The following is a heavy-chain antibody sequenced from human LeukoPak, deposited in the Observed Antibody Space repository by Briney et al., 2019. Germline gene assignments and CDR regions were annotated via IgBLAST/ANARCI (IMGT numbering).Heavy chain of an antibody. Sequence: SETLSLTCTVSGGSISSYYWSWIRQPPGKGLEWIGYIYYSGSTNCNPSLKSRVTISVDTSKNQFSLKLSSVTAADTAVYYCARDSVVVVAATQDYYYYGMDVWGQGTTVTVSS. D-gene: IGHD2-15*01. CDR2: IYYSGST. CDR1: GGSISSYY. J-gene: IGHJ6*02. CDR3: ARDSVVVVAATQDYYYYGMDV. V-gene: IGHV4-59*01.